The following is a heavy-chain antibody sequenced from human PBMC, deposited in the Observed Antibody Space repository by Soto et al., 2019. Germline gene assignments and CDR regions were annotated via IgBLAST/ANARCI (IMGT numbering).Heavy chain of an antibody. CDR3: ASQLGSSDFDY. D-gene: IGHD1-26*01. V-gene: IGHV3-48*02. J-gene: IGHJ4*02. CDR1: GFIFSSHS. CDR2: ISSSSATT. Sequence: GGSLRLSCVGSGFIFSSHSFYWVRQAPGKGLEWISYISSSSATTYYADSVKGRFIISRDNVKNSVYLQMNRLRDEDSAAYFCASQLGSSDFDYWGQGTQATVSS.